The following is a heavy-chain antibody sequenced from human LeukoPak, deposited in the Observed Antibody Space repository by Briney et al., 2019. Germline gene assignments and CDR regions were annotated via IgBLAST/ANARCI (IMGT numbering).Heavy chain of an antibody. CDR2: IYYSGST. Sequence: PSQTLSLTCTVSGGSISSGDYYWSWIRQPPGKGLEWIGYIYYSGSTYYNPSLKSRVTISVDTSKNQFSLKLSSVTAADTAVYYCARGTSRMNYYMDVWGKGTTVTVSS. D-gene: IGHD6-6*01. V-gene: IGHV4-30-4*01. CDR3: ARGTSRMNYYMDV. J-gene: IGHJ6*03. CDR1: GGSISSGDYY.